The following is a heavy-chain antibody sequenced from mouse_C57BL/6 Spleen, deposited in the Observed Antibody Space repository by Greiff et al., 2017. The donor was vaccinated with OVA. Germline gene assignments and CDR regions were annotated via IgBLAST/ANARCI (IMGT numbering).Heavy chain of an antibody. CDR3: ARDDYVRFAY. CDR1: GFTFSSYG. D-gene: IGHD2-4*01. Sequence: EVQGVESGGDLVKPGGSLKLSCAASGFTFSSYGMSWVRQTPDKRLEWVATISSGGSYTYYPDSVKGRFTISRDNAKNTLYLQMSSLKSEDTAMYYCARDDYVRFAYWGQGTLVTVSA. J-gene: IGHJ3*01. V-gene: IGHV5-6*01. CDR2: ISSGGSYT.